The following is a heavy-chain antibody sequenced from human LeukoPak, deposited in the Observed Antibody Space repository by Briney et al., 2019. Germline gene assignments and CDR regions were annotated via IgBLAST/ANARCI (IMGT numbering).Heavy chain of an antibody. J-gene: IGHJ4*02. CDR3: ARVSGGWAYDY. V-gene: IGHV1-2*02. CDR1: GYTFTGYY. CDR2: INPNSGGT. Sequence: VASVKVSCKASGYTFTGYYMHWVRQAPGQGLEWMGWINPNSGGTNYAQKFQGRVTMTRDTSISTAYMELSRLRSDDTAVYYCARVSGGWAYDYWGQGTLVAVSS. D-gene: IGHD6-19*01.